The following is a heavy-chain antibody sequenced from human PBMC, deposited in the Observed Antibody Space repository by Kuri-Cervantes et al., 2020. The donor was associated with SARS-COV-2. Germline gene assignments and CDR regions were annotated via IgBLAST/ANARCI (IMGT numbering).Heavy chain of an antibody. CDR2: IWYDGSNK. D-gene: IGHD6-13*01. V-gene: IGHV3-33*01. J-gene: IGHJ6*04. CDR3: ATPRYSSTPTGAFDI. CDR1: GFTFSSYG. Sequence: GGSLRLSCAASGFTFSSYGMHWVRQAPGKGLEWVAVIWYDGSNKYYADSVKGRFTISRDNSKNTLYLQMNSLRAEDTAVYYCATPRYSSTPTGAFDIWGKGTTVTVSS.